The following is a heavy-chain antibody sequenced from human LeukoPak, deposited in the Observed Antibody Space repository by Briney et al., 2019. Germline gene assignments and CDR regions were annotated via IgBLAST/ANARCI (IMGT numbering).Heavy chain of an antibody. CDR1: GGSISSSTYY. V-gene: IGHV4-39*01. CDR3: ARLGGYYDPPDY. D-gene: IGHD3-22*01. CDR2: IHYTGST. Sequence: SETLSLTCTVSGGSISSSTYYWGWIRQPPGKGLEWNGTIHYTGSTYYTPSLRSRVTISVDTSKNQFSLNLNSVTAADTAVYYCARLGGYYDPPDYWGQGTLVTVSS. J-gene: IGHJ4*02.